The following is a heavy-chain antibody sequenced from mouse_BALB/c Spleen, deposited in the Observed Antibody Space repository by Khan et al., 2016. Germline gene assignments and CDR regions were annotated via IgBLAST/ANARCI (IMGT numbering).Heavy chain of an antibody. Sequence: QVQLQQSGTELAKPGASVKLSCKASGYTFTDYYIHWVKQRPGQGLEWIGEIDPGSGSTNYNQKFKGKATMTADTSSSTAYLQLSSLTSEDSAVYSCARSYYGFFAMDYWGQGASVTVSS. J-gene: IGHJ4*01. V-gene: IGHV1-77*01. D-gene: IGHD1-1*02. CDR3: ARSYYGFFAMDY. CDR2: IDPGSGST. CDR1: GYTFTDYY.